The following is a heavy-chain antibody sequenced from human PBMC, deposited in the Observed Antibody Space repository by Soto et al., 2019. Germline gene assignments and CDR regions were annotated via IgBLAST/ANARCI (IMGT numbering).Heavy chain of an antibody. D-gene: IGHD3-22*01. CDR1: GFTFSSYA. Sequence: EVQLLESGGGLVQPGGSLRLSCAASGFTFSSYAMSWVRQAPGKGLEWVSAISGSGGSTYYADSVKGRFTISRDNSKNTLYLQMNSLRDEDTAVYYCAKDRATMIVVVIDAFDIWGQGTMVTVSS. V-gene: IGHV3-23*01. CDR3: AKDRATMIVVVIDAFDI. J-gene: IGHJ3*02. CDR2: ISGSGGST.